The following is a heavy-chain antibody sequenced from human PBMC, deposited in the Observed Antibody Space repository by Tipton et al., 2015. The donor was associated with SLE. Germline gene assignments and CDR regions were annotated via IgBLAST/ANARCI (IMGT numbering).Heavy chain of an antibody. CDR2: IRSDGSNT. Sequence: SLRLSCAASGFIFSNYGIHWVRQTPGKGLEWVAFIRSDGSNTYYANSVRGRFTISRDISKKSVYLQMNSLRAEDTALYYCARDRHYDSSGFYALDYWGQGTLVTVSS. CDR1: GFIFSNYG. V-gene: IGHV3-30*02. CDR3: ARDRHYDSSGFYALDY. J-gene: IGHJ4*02. D-gene: IGHD3-22*01.